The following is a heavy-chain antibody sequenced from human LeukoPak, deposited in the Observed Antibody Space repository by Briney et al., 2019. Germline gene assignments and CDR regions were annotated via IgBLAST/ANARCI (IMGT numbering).Heavy chain of an antibody. J-gene: IGHJ6*03. Sequence: PGGPLRLSCAASGFTFSNYEMHWVRQAPGKGLEWVSYISSSGTTIYYADSVKGRFTISRDNAENSLYLQMNSLRAEDTAVYYCARGVEPSLYQLPLGYYYYYYMDVWGKGTTVTISS. CDR1: GFTFSNYE. CDR2: ISSSGTTI. V-gene: IGHV3-48*03. D-gene: IGHD2-2*01. CDR3: ARGVEPSLYQLPLGYYYYYYMDV.